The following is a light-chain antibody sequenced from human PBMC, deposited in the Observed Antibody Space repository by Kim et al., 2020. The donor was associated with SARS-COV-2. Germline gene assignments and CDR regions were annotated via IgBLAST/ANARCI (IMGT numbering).Light chain of an antibody. CDR2: GAS. V-gene: IGKV3-20*01. J-gene: IGKJ1*01. Sequence: PRERSPLSGRATESVSGNHLAWYQQKPDQAPRLLIYGASSRATGIPDRFSGSGSATDFTLTISRLEPEDFAVYYCQQYGDSPRWTFGQVTKVDIK. CDR3: QQYGDSPRWT. CDR1: ESVSGNH.